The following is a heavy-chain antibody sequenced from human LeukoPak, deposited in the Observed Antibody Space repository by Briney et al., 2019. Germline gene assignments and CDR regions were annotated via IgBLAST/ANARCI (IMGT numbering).Heavy chain of an antibody. D-gene: IGHD3-3*01. V-gene: IGHV4-39*01. CDR3: ARHSGLRSPFDP. CDR2: IYSSGNT. Sequence: PSETLSLTCTVSGGSISTTNYYWGWIGQPPGRDLEWIGSIYSSGNTYYNPSLESRVTISVDTSKNQLSLKLTSATAADTSVYYCARHSGLRSPFDPWGQGTLVTVSS. J-gene: IGHJ5*02. CDR1: GGSISTTNYY.